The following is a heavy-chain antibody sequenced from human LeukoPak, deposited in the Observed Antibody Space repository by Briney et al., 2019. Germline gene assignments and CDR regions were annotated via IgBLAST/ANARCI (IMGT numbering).Heavy chain of an antibody. CDR2: ISAYNGNT. CDR1: GYTFTHYG. CDR3: AREVAATLIDY. Sequence: GASVKVSCKASGYTFTHYGITWVRQAPGHGLEWIGWISAYNGNTNYAQKLQGRVTMITDTSTSTAYIELRSLKSDDTAVYYCAREVAATLIDYWGQGTLVTVSS. D-gene: IGHD2-15*01. J-gene: IGHJ4*02. V-gene: IGHV1-18*01.